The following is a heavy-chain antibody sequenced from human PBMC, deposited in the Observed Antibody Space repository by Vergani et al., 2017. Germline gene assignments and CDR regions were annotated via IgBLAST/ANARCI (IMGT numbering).Heavy chain of an antibody. CDR3: AIVTDYYDSSGYYLDY. Sequence: EVQLVQSGAEVKKPGATMKISCKVSGYTFTDHYMHWVKQAPGKGLEGMGLVDPEDGETIYAEKFKGRVTIAADTSTDTAHLELSSLRSEDTALYYCAIVTDYYDSSGYYLDYWGQGTLVTVSS. J-gene: IGHJ4*02. D-gene: IGHD3-22*01. CDR1: GYTFTDHY. V-gene: IGHV1-69-2*01. CDR2: VDPEDGET.